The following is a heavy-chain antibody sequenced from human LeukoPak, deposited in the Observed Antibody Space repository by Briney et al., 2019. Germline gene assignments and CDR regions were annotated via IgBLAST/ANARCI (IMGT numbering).Heavy chain of an antibody. CDR1: GFTFSSYS. D-gene: IGHD4-17*01. CDR3: ARAGGSTVSHSDY. CDR2: ISSSTSYI. V-gene: IGHV3-21*04. J-gene: IGHJ4*02. Sequence: GGSLRLSCAASGFTFSSYSMNWVRQAPGKGLEWVSSISSSTSYIYYADSVKGRFTISKDNAKNSLYLQMNSLRAEDTAVYYCARAGGSTVSHSDYWGQGTLVTVPS.